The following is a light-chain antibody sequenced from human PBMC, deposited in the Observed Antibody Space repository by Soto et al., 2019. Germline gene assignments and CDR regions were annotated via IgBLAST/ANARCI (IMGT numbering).Light chain of an antibody. Sequence: DIQMTQSPSTVSAAVGDRVTITCRACQNIISWLAWYQQQPGRAPKLLIYAASILQSGVPSRFSGSGSGTDITLTINSLQSEDFATYYCQQAYGFPVTFGQGTRLEIK. CDR3: QQAYGFPVT. J-gene: IGKJ5*01. CDR1: QNIISW. V-gene: IGKV1-12*01. CDR2: AAS.